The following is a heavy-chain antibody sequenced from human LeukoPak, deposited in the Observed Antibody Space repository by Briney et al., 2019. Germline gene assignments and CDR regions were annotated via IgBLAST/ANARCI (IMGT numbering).Heavy chain of an antibody. V-gene: IGHV3-48*01. D-gene: IGHD4-11*01. Sequence: GGSLRLSCAASGFTFSNYSMNWVRQAPGKGLEWVSYISGDSSTIYYAGSVKGRFTISRDNARNSLYLQMNSLRVEDTAVYYCARDQGATVITFDCWGQGTLVTVSS. CDR2: ISGDSSTI. J-gene: IGHJ4*02. CDR3: ARDQGATVITFDC. CDR1: GFTFSNYS.